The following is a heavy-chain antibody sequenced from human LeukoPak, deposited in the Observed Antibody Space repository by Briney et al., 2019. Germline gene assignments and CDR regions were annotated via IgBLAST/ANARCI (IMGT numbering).Heavy chain of an antibody. Sequence: GGSLRLSCAASGFTFSSYALSWVRQAPGKGLEWVSAISGSGGSTYYADSVKGRFTISRDNSKNTLYLQMNSLRAEDTAVYYCAKCPTYYYGSGYYYMDVWGKGTTVTVSS. CDR1: GFTFSSYA. CDR2: ISGSGGST. D-gene: IGHD3-10*01. J-gene: IGHJ6*03. CDR3: AKCPTYYYGSGYYYMDV. V-gene: IGHV3-23*01.